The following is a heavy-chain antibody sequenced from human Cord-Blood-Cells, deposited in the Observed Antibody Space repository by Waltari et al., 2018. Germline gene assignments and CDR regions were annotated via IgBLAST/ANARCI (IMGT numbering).Heavy chain of an antibody. CDR1: GGSFSGYY. J-gene: IGHJ3*02. D-gene: IGHD6-13*01. Sequence: QVQLQQWGAGLLKPSETLSLTCAVYGGSFSGYYWSWIRPPPGKGLEWIGEIIHSGSTNYNLSLKSRVTISVDTSKNQFSLKLSSVTAADTAVYYCARQDRGYSSSWANAFDIWGQGTMVTVSS. CDR3: ARQDRGYSSSWANAFDI. CDR2: IIHSGST. V-gene: IGHV4-34*12.